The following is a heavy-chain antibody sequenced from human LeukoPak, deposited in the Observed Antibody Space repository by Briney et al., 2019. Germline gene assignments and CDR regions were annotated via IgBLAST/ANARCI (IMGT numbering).Heavy chain of an antibody. CDR3: ARGDILTGPLVFDY. J-gene: IGHJ4*02. Sequence: PSETLSLTCAVYGGSFSGYYWSWIRQPPGKGLEWIGEINHSGGTNYNPSLKSRVTISVDTSKNQFSLKLSSVTAADTAVYYCARGDILTGPLVFDYWGQGTLVTVSS. V-gene: IGHV4-34*01. CDR2: INHSGGT. D-gene: IGHD3-9*01. CDR1: GGSFSGYY.